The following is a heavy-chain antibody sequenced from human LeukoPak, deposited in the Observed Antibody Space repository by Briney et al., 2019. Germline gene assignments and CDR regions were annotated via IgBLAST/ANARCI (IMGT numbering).Heavy chain of an antibody. V-gene: IGHV4-30-2*01. CDR2: IYHSGST. Sequence: SETLSLTCTVSGGSISSGGYYWSWIRQPPGKGLEWIGYIYHSGSTYYNPSLKSRVTISVDRSKNQFSLKLSSVTAADTAVYYCARRTHDYSNYPYYGPLRRPGGWFDPWGQGTLVTVSS. CDR1: GGSISSGGYY. D-gene: IGHD4-11*01. CDR3: ARRTHDYSNYPYYGPLRRPGGWFDP. J-gene: IGHJ5*02.